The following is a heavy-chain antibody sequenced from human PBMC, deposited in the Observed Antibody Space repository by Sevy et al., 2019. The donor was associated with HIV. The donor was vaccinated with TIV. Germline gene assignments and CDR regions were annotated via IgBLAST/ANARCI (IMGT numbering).Heavy chain of an antibody. V-gene: IGHV3-30*03. D-gene: IGHD3-10*01. CDR2: ISNDGSNE. J-gene: IGHJ6*02. CDR3: SRPREYYKNYYYGMDF. Sequence: GGSLRLSCAASEFTFNNYGMHWVRQAPGKGLEWVALISNDGSNEYYADSVKGRFTISRDKFKNTLYLQMNSLRAEDTALYQCSRPREYYKNYYYGMDFWGQGTTVTVSS. CDR1: EFTFNNYG.